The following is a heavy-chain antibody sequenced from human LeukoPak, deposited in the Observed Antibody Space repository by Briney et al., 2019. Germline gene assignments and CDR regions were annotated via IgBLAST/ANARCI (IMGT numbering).Heavy chain of an antibody. Sequence: SETLSLTCTVSGVSISSSNSYWGWIRQPPGKGLEWIGSNSGNTYYNASLKSQVSISIDTSKNQFSLRLTSVTAADTAVYYCARQTGSGLFILPGGQGTLVTVSS. D-gene: IGHD3/OR15-3a*01. CDR3: ARQTGSGLFILP. V-gene: IGHV4-39*01. CDR1: GVSISSSNSY. J-gene: IGHJ4*02. CDR2: NSGNT.